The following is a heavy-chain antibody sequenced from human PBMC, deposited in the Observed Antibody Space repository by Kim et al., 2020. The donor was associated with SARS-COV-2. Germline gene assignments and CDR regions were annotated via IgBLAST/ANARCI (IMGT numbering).Heavy chain of an antibody. J-gene: IGHJ6*02. CDR3: AKAIAVAGYYYYGMDV. V-gene: IGHV3-23*01. D-gene: IGHD6-19*01. Sequence: SGQGRYTSSQDNSKNKLYLQMNSLRAEDTAVYYCAKAIAVAGYYYYGMDVWGQGTTVTVSS.